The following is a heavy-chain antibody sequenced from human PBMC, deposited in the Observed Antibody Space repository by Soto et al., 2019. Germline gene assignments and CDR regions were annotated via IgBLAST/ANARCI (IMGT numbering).Heavy chain of an antibody. J-gene: IGHJ6*02. CDR3: ARGRDAASQFYSLNGMDV. D-gene: IGHD2-15*01. CDR1: ANDFGAYY. Sequence: ASVKVSSKDSANDFGAYYTYCVLQAPGRALDWXGLMDPVSSGRDQEERLRSRGTMTRDTSIITAYMELRRLRSDDTAIYSCARGRDAASQFYSLNGMDVWGQGGTVTVSS. V-gene: IGHV1-2*02. CDR2: MDPVSSGR.